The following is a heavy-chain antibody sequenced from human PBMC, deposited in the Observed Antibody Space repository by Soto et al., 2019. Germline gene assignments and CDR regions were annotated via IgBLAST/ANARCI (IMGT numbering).Heavy chain of an antibody. CDR3: AKDLWDFWSGYSPIDY. V-gene: IGHV3-30*18. CDR2: ISYDGSNK. D-gene: IGHD3-3*01. Sequence: GGSLRLSCAASGFTFSSYGMHWVRQAPGKEQEWVAVISYDGSNKYYVDSVKGRFTISRDNFKNTLYLQMNSLRAEDTAFYYCAKDLWDFWSGYSPIDYWGQGTLVTVSS. J-gene: IGHJ4*02. CDR1: GFTFSSYG.